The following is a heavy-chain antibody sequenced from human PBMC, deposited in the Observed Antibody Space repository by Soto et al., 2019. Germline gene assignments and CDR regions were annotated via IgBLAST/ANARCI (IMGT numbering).Heavy chain of an antibody. D-gene: IGHD6-13*01. V-gene: IGHV1-18*01. CDR2: ISAYNGNR. CDR1: GYTFTSYG. CDR3: ARDRSSRTIDY. J-gene: IGHJ4*02. Sequence: ASVKVSCKASGYTFTSYGMSWVRQAPGQGLEWMGWISAYNGNRNYAQKLQGRVTMTTDTSTSTAYMELRSLRSADTAVYYCARDRSSRTIDYWGQGTLVTVSS.